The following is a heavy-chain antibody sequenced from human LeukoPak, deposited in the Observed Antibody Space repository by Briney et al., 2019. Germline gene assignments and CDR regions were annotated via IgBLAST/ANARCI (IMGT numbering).Heavy chain of an antibody. CDR3: AKTSRDVNYDFSSGYYSLDYFDY. D-gene: IGHD3-3*01. V-gene: IGHV3-23*01. CDR2: ISGSGDNT. CDR1: GFTFSSYA. J-gene: IGHJ4*02. Sequence: GGSLRLSCAASGFTFSSYAMSWVRQAPGKGLEWVSGISGSGDNTYYADSVKGRFTISRDNSKNTLYLQMNSLRAEDTAVYYCAKTSRDVNYDFSSGYYSLDYFDYWGQGTLVTVSS.